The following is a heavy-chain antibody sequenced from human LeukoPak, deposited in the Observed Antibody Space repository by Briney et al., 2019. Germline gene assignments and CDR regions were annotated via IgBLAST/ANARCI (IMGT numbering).Heavy chain of an antibody. D-gene: IGHD3-16*02. CDR3: ARHIGGGIEDMDV. CDR1: GASIGTYY. J-gene: IGHJ6*03. Sequence: SETLSLTCTVSGASIGTYYWSWIRQSPGKGLEWIGYIYVTGTRYNPYLQSRVTISVDRSRNQFFLKMSSVTAADTAVYYCARHIGGGIEDMDVWGKGTKVIVSS. CDR2: IYVTGT. V-gene: IGHV4-59*08.